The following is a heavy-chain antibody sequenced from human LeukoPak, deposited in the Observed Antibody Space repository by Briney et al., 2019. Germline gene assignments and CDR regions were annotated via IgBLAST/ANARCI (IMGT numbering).Heavy chain of an antibody. V-gene: IGHV1-69-2*01. CDR1: GYNFIANS. D-gene: IGHD5-12*01. CDR3: AVGRGFAHGRLEE. Sequence: ASVKVSCKTSGYNFIANSIHWVRQASGKGLEWMGRFHPPDDEAKYLERFDGRIAITADTSTDTSCLELKGLTSDDTALYFCAVGRGFAHGRLEEWGQGTLITVSS. CDR2: FHPPDDEA. J-gene: IGHJ4*02.